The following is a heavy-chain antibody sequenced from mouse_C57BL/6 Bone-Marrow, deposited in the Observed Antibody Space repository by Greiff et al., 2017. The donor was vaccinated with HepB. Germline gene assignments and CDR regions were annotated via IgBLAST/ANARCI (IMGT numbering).Heavy chain of an antibody. CDR2: IRNKANNHAT. V-gene: IGHV6-6*01. D-gene: IGHD1-1*02. CDR1: GFTFSDAW. Sequence: EVHLVESGGGLVQPGGSMKLSCAASGFTFSDAWMDWVRQSPEKGLEWVAEIRNKANNHATYYAESVKGRFTISRDDSKSSVYLQMNSLRAEDTGIYYCTNRGSFWYFDVWGTGTTVTVSS. J-gene: IGHJ1*03. CDR3: TNRGSFWYFDV.